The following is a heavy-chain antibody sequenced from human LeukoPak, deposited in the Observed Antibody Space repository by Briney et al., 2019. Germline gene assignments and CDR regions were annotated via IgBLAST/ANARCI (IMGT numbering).Heavy chain of an antibody. CDR2: IYYSGST. CDR1: GGSISSYY. D-gene: IGHD3-22*01. V-gene: IGHV4-59*01. Sequence: SETLSLTCTVSGGSISSYYWSWIREPPGKGLEWIGYIYYSGSTNYNPSLKSRVTISVDTSKNQFSLKLSSVTAADTAVYYCARGDYYYDSRRDAFDIWGQGTVVTVSS. J-gene: IGHJ3*02. CDR3: ARGDYYYDSRRDAFDI.